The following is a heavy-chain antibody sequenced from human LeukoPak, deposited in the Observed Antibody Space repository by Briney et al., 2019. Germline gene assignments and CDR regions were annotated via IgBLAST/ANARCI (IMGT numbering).Heavy chain of an antibody. D-gene: IGHD3-3*01. CDR1: GYTFTSYV. J-gene: IGHJ4*02. V-gene: IGHV1-8*03. CDR2: MNPNSGNT. Sequence: ASVKVSCKASGYTFTSYVINWVRQATGQGLEWMGWMNPNSGNTGYAQKFQGRVTITRNTSISTAYMELSSLRSDDTAVYYCARDHPLRFLEWSSPSVDFDYWGQGTLVTVSS. CDR3: ARDHPLRFLEWSSPSVDFDY.